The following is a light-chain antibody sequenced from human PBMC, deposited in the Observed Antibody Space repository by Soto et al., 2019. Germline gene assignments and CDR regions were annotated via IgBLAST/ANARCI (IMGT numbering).Light chain of an antibody. Sequence: EIVLTQSPATLSLSPGDRATLSCRASQSISRYLAWYQQKPGQAPRLLIYDASTRATGIPARFSSSGSGTAFTLPISNLEPEDFAVYYCQQRSNWPFSFGGGTKVEIK. CDR2: DAS. CDR3: QQRSNWPFS. V-gene: IGKV3-11*01. CDR1: QSISRY. J-gene: IGKJ4*01.